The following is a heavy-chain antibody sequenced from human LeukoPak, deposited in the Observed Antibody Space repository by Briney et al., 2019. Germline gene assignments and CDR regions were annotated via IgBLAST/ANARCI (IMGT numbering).Heavy chain of an antibody. Sequence: GGSLRLSCAASGFTFSSYAMSWVRQAPGKGLEWVPAISGSGGSTYYADSVKGRFTISRDNSKNTLYLQMNSLRAEDTAVYYCAKDLGETPPDYGDYVDTNDAFDIWGQGTMVTVSS. V-gene: IGHV3-23*01. J-gene: IGHJ3*02. D-gene: IGHD4-17*01. CDR1: GFTFSSYA. CDR3: AKDLGETPPDYGDYVDTNDAFDI. CDR2: ISGSGGST.